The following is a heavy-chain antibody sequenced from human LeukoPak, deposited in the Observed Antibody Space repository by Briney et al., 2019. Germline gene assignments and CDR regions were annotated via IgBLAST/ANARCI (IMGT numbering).Heavy chain of an antibody. D-gene: IGHD2-15*01. CDR3: ATIEVPGYCSGGSCYSSLYYFDY. CDR2: FDPEDGGS. CDR1: GYTLTELS. J-gene: IGHJ4*02. Sequence: ASGKLSCNVSGYTLTELSMHWIRQAPGKGLGLKGGFDPEDGGSIYAQKFQGRVTMTEDTSTDTAYLELSSLRSEDTAVYYCATIEVPGYCSGGSCYSSLYYFDYWGRGTVVSV. V-gene: IGHV1-24*01.